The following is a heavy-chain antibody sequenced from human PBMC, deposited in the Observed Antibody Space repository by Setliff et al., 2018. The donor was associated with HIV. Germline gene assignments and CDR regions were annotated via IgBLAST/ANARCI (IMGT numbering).Heavy chain of an antibody. D-gene: IGHD2-8*01. CDR1: GGSISSGGYY. CDR3: ARDGRAKGVYSHWHFDL. J-gene: IGHJ2*01. Sequence: TLSLTCTVSGGSISSGGYYWSWIRQHPGKGLEWIGYIDYSEITYYKPSLMSRVTISVDTSKNHFSLRLSSVTAADTAVYYCARDGRAKGVYSHWHFDLWGRGTLVTVSS. V-gene: IGHV4-31*03. CDR2: IDYSEIT.